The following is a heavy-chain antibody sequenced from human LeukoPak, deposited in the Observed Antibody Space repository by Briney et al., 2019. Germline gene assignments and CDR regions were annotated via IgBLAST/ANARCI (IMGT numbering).Heavy chain of an antibody. D-gene: IGHD3-22*01. J-gene: IGHJ3*02. CDR2: IIPIFGTA. V-gene: IGHV1-69*13. CDR3: ATAGPMIEVVIDAFDI. Sequence: ASVKVSCKASGGTFSSYAISWVRQAPGQGLEWMGGIIPIFGTANYAQKFQGRVTITADESTSTAYMELSSLRSEDTAVYYCATAGPMIEVVIDAFDIWGQGTMVTVSS. CDR1: GGTFSSYA.